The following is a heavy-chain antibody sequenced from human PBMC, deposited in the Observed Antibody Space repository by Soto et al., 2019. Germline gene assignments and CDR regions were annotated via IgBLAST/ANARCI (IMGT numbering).Heavy chain of an antibody. CDR3: ARGGTGCSGGSCHGGYFDY. Sequence: QVQLVESGGGVVQPGRSLRLSCAASGFTFSSYGMHWVRQAPGKGLEWVSVIWYDGSNKYYADSVQGRFTISRDNSKNTLYLQMNSLRAEDTAVYYCARGGTGCSGGSCHGGYFDYWGQGTLVTVSS. D-gene: IGHD2-15*01. V-gene: IGHV3-33*01. CDR2: IWYDGSNK. CDR1: GFTFSSYG. J-gene: IGHJ4*02.